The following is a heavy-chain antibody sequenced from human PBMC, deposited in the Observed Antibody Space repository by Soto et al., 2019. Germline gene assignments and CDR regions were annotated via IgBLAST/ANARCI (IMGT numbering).Heavy chain of an antibody. Sequence: GESLKISCKASGYSFPNYWIAWVRQMPGKGLEWMGRIDPSDSYTNYSPSFRGHVTISADKSISTAYLQWSSLKASDTAMYYCARHPYLYGMDVWGQGTTVTVSS. CDR1: GYSFPNYW. V-gene: IGHV5-10-1*01. CDR2: IDPSDSYT. D-gene: IGHD2-21*01. J-gene: IGHJ6*02. CDR3: ARHPYLYGMDV.